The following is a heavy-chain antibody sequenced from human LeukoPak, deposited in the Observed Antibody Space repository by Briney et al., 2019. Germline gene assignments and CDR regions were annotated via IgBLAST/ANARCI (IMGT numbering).Heavy chain of an antibody. D-gene: IGHD6-13*01. CDR3: ARDPAAADH. J-gene: IGHJ4*02. Sequence: PGGSLRLSCAASGFTFSGYWMSWFRQAPGKGLGWVANIKYDGSETHYVDSVKGRFTISRDNAKDSLFLQMHSLRVEDTAMYYCARDPAAADHWGQGALVIVSS. CDR1: GFTFSGYW. V-gene: IGHV3-7*01. CDR2: IKYDGSET.